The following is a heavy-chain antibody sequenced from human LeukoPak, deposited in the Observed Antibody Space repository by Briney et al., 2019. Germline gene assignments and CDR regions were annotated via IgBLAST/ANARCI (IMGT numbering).Heavy chain of an antibody. V-gene: IGHV3-53*01. CDR3: ARYDFILISYFDL. J-gene: IGHJ2*01. D-gene: IGHD3-3*01. Sequence: GGSLRLSCAASGFTVSNNYMSWVRQAPGKKLEWVSDIYSDGTTFYADSVKGRFTITRDNSKNTLYLQMNSLRAEDTAVYHCARYDFILISYFDLWGRGALVTVSS. CDR1: GFTVSNNY. CDR2: IYSDGTT.